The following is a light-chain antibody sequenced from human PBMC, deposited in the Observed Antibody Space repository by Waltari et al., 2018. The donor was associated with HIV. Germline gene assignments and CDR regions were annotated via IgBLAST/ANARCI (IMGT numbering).Light chain of an antibody. CDR2: AAS. Sequence: EIVMTQSPATLSVSPGERVILSCRASQSIGGNLAWYQPKPGQAPRRLIYAASTRAAVIPAGFSGSGAGTEFSLTISSLQSEDFAVYYCHQYNNWPRGTFGQGTRLEI. CDR1: QSIGGN. J-gene: IGKJ5*01. CDR3: HQYNNWPRGT. V-gene: IGKV3D-15*01.